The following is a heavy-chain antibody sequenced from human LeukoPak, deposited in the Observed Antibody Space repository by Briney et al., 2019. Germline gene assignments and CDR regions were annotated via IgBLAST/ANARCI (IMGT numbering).Heavy chain of an antibody. CDR2: INHSGST. D-gene: IGHD3-10*01. CDR3: ARDRPMVRGSTSRYYGMDV. V-gene: IGHV4-34*01. Sequence: SETLSLTCAVYGGSFSGYYWSWIRQPPGKGLEWIGEINHSGSTNYNPSLKSRVTISVDTSKNQFSLKLSSVTAADTAVYYCARDRPMVRGSTSRYYGMDVWGKGTTVTVSS. J-gene: IGHJ6*04. CDR1: GGSFSGYY.